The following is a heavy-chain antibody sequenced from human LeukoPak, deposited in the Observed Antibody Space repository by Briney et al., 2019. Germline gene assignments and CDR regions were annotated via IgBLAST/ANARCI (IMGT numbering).Heavy chain of an antibody. Sequence: SETLSLTCTVSGGSISSYYWSWIRRPAGKGLEWIGRIYTSGSTNYNPSLKSRVTMSVDTSKNQFSLKLCSVTAADTAVYYCARDRGTMVRGVNIPHDAFDIWGQGTMVTVSS. V-gene: IGHV4-4*07. D-gene: IGHD3-10*01. J-gene: IGHJ3*02. CDR1: GGSISSYY. CDR3: ARDRGTMVRGVNIPHDAFDI. CDR2: IYTSGST.